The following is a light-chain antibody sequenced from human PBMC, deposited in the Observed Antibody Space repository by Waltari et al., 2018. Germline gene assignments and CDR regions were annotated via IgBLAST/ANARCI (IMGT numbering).Light chain of an antibody. CDR2: GQN. Sequence: SSELTQDPAVSVALGQTVRITCKGNSLRRFYASWYQQRPGQAPILFLYGQNNRPSGIPDRFSGSTSGNTASLTITRAQAEDEGDYFCHSRDTTSTRLFGGGTRVTV. CDR1: SLRRFY. J-gene: IGLJ2*01. V-gene: IGLV3-19*01. CDR3: HSRDTTSTRL.